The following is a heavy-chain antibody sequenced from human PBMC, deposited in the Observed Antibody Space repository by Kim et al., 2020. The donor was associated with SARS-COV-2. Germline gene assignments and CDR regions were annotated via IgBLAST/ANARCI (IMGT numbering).Heavy chain of an antibody. V-gene: IGHV3-33*06. CDR1: GFTFSSYG. J-gene: IGHJ4*02. Sequence: GGSLRLSCAASGFTFSSYGMHWVRQAPGKGLEWVAVIWYDGSNKYYVDSVKGRFTISRDNSKNTLYLQMNSLRAEDTAVYYCAKSLPYTSGWPTIDYWGQGTLVTVSS. CDR3: AKSLPYTSGWPTIDY. CDR2: IWYDGSNK. D-gene: IGHD6-19*01.